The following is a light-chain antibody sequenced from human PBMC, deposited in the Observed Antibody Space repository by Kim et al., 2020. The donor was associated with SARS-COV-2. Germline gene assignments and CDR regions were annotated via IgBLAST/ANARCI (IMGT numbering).Light chain of an antibody. Sequence: ALGQTVRITCQGDSLRSYYASWYQQKPGQAPVLVFYGKNNRPSGIPDRFSGSYSGNTASLTITAAQAEDEADYYCNSRESSANHWMFGGGTQLIVL. CDR2: GKN. CDR1: SLRSYY. V-gene: IGLV3-19*01. J-gene: IGLJ3*02. CDR3: NSRESSANHWM.